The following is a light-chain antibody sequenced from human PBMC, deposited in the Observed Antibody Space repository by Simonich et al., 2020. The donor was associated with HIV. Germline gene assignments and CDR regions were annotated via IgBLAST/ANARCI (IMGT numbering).Light chain of an antibody. CDR2: WAS. Sequence: DIVMTQSPDSLAVSLGEWATINCKSSQNIFNSSNNMHYLAWYQQKPGQPPKLLIHWASTRESGVPDRFSGSGSGTDFTLTISSLQAEDVAVYYCQQYYSTPLTFGGGTKVEI. CDR3: QQYYSTPLT. V-gene: IGKV4-1*01. J-gene: IGKJ4*01. CDR1: QNIFNSSNNMHY.